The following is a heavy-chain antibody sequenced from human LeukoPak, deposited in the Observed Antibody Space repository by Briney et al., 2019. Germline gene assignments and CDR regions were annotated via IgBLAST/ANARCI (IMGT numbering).Heavy chain of an antibody. J-gene: IGHJ4*02. CDR2: ISWNSGSI. V-gene: IGHV3-9*01. D-gene: IGHD6-19*01. CDR1: GFTFDDYA. CDR3: ARDLASSGWFPNDY. Sequence: GRSLRLSCAASGFTFDDYAMHWVRQAPGKGLEWVSGISWNSGSIGYADSVKGRFTISRDNAKNSLYLQMNSLRAEDTAVYYCARDLASSGWFPNDYWGQGTLVTVSS.